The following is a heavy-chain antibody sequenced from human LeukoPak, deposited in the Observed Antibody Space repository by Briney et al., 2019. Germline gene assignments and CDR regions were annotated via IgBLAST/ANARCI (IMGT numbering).Heavy chain of an antibody. D-gene: IGHD6-19*01. CDR1: GYTFTSYG. J-gene: IGHJ4*02. V-gene: IGHV1-18*01. CDR2: IGTHNGNT. Sequence: ASVTVSCKTSGYTFTSYGVSWVRQAPGQGLEWMGWIGTHNGNTNYAQKFQGRVIMTTDTSTSTAYMELMSLRSDDTAVFYCARDGSGGGGYFDYWGQGTLVIVSS. CDR3: ARDGSGGGGYFDY.